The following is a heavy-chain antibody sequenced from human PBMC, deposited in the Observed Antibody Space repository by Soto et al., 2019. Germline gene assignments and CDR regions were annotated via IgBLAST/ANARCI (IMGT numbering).Heavy chain of an antibody. CDR3: ARTESGYSYGFADV. CDR1: GYSFTNYW. Sequence: GKSLKISCKSSGYSFTNYWIAWVRQMPGKGLEWMGMIYLGDSDTRYSPSFQGQVTISADKSISTAYLQWSSLKASDTAMYYCARTESGYSYGFADVWGQGTTVTVSS. D-gene: IGHD5-18*01. CDR2: IYLGDSDT. J-gene: IGHJ6*02. V-gene: IGHV5-51*01.